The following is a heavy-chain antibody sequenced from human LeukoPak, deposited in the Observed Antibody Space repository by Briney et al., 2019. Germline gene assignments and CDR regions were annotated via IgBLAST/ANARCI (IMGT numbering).Heavy chain of an antibody. D-gene: IGHD1-26*01. Sequence: GGSLRLSCEASGFTFRAYAMSWVRQAPGKGLEWVSSISGSGGGTYCADSVKGRFTISRDNSKSTLYLQMNSLRAEDSAVYYCAKTRDSGSYSPFAYWGQGTLVTVSS. CDR2: ISGSGGGT. CDR1: GFTFRAYA. CDR3: AKTRDSGSYSPFAY. V-gene: IGHV3-23*01. J-gene: IGHJ4*02.